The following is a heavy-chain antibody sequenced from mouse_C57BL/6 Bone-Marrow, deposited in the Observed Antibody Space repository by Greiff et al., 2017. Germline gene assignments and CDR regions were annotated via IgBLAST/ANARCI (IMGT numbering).Heavy chain of an antibody. Sequence: EVKLMESGGGLVQPKGSLKLSCAASGFSFNTYAMNWVRQAPGKGLEWVARIRSKSNNYATYYDDSVKDRFTISRADSESMLYLQMNNLKTEDTAMYYCVRRGFDYWGQGTTLTVSS. CDR1: GFSFNTYA. V-gene: IGHV10-1*01. J-gene: IGHJ2*01. CDR2: IRSKSNNYAT. CDR3: VRRGFDY.